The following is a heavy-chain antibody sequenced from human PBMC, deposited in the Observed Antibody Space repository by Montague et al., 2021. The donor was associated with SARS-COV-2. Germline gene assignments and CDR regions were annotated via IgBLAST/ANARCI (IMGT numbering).Heavy chain of an antibody. V-gene: IGHV4-34*01. CDR2: INHSGST. CDR3: ARGRTVTTFYYYYGMDV. CDR1: GGSFSGYY. J-gene: IGHJ6*02. D-gene: IGHD4-17*01. Sequence: SETLSLTCAVYGGSFSGYYRSWIRQPPGKGLEWIGEINHSGSTXXXPSXXXRVTISVDTSKNQFSLKLSSVTAADTAVYYCARGRTVTTFYYYYGMDVWGQGTTVTVSS.